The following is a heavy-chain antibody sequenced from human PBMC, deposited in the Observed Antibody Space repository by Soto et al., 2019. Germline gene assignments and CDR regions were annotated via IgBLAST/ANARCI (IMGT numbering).Heavy chain of an antibody. CDR1: GDSVSSNTAS. Sequence: SQTLSLTCAISGDSVSSNTASWNWIRQSPSKGLEWLGRTYFRSKWYNDYAVSVKSRIIINPDTSNNQFSLQLNSVTPEDTAVYFCAKGDNLGPKTGYAFDPWGQGIMVTVS. D-gene: IGHD5-12*01. CDR3: AKGDNLGPKTGYAFDP. CDR2: TYFRSKWYN. J-gene: IGHJ5*02. V-gene: IGHV6-1*01.